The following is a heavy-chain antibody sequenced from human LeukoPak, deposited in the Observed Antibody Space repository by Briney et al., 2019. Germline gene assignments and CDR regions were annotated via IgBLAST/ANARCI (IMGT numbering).Heavy chain of an antibody. CDR1: GYSISSGYY. V-gene: IGHV4-38-2*02. Sequence: SETLSLTCTVSGYSISSGYYWGWIRQPPGKGLEWIGSIYHSGSTYYSPSLKSRVTISVDTSKNQFSLKLSSVTAADTAVYYCVRWDYYGSGSRRLDYWGQGTLATVSS. CDR3: VRWDYYGSGSRRLDY. D-gene: IGHD3-10*01. J-gene: IGHJ4*02. CDR2: IYHSGST.